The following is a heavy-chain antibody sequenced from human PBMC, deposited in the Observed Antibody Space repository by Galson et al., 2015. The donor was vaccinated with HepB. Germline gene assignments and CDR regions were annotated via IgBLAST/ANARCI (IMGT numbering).Heavy chain of an antibody. CDR3: ARAQYNWNDERSHAFDI. D-gene: IGHD1-1*01. J-gene: IGHJ3*02. V-gene: IGHV1-69*04. Sequence: SVKVSCKASGGTFSSYAISWVRQAPGQGLEWMGRIIPILGIANYAQKFQGRVTITADKSTSTAYMELSSLRSEDTAVYYCARAQYNWNDERSHAFDIWGQGTMVTVSS. CDR2: IIPILGIA. CDR1: GGTFSSYA.